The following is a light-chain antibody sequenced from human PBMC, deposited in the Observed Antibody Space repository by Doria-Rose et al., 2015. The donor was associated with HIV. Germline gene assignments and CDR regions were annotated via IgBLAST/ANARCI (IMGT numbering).Light chain of an antibody. CDR2: DGS. CDR3: HQYGTSWT. Sequence: TQSPGTLSLSPGERATLSCRASQSFSSTYLAWYQQKPGQAPSLLIYDGSTRATGIPDRFSASGSGTDFALAINRLEPEDFALYYCHQYGTSWTFGQGTKVEI. V-gene: IGKV3-20*01. J-gene: IGKJ1*01. CDR1: QSFSSTY.